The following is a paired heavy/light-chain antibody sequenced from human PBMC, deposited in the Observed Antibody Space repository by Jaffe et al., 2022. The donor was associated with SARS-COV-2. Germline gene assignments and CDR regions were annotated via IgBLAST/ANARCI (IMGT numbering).Light chain of an antibody. Sequence: SSELTQDPAVSVALGQTVRITCQGDSLRSYYASWYQQKPGQAPVLVIYGKNNRPSGIPDRFSGSSSGNTASLTITGAQAEDEADYYCNSRDSSGNHLGVVFGGGTKLTVL. CDR2: GKN. CDR3: NSRDSSGNHLGVV. J-gene: IGLJ2*01. V-gene: IGLV3-19*01. CDR1: SLRSYY.
Heavy chain of an antibody. V-gene: IGHV2-26*01. CDR3: ARIHPAYYDILTGYEVWFDP. D-gene: IGHD3-9*01. Sequence: QVTLKESGPVLVKPTETLTLTCTVSGFSLSNARMGVSWIRQPPGKALEWLAHIFSNDEKSYSTSLKSRLTISKDTSKSQVVLTMTNMDPVDTATYYCARIHPAYYDILTGYEVWFDPWGQGTLVTVSS. CDR2: IFSNDEK. CDR1: GFSLSNARMG. J-gene: IGHJ5*02.